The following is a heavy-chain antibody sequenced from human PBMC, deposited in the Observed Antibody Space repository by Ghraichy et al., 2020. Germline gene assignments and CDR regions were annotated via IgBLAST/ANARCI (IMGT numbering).Heavy chain of an antibody. CDR3: AREGYCSGGSCYSGWFDP. CDR1: GGSISSYY. CDR2: FYYSGST. D-gene: IGHD2-15*01. V-gene: IGHV4-59*01. Sequence: SETLSLTCTVSGGSISSYYWRWVRQPPGKGLEWIGYFYYSGSTNYNPSLKSRVTISGDTSKNQFSLKLSSVTAADTAVYYCAREGYCSGGSCYSGWFDPWGQGTLVIVSS. J-gene: IGHJ5*02.